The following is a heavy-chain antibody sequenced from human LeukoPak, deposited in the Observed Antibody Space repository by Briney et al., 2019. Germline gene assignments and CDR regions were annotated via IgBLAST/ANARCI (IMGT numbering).Heavy chain of an antibody. CDR2: IHYTGST. Sequence: SETLSLTCTVSGGSVSSANYYWSWIRQPPGKGLEWIGYIHYTGSTNYNPSLKSRLTISVDTSMNQFSLKLTSVTAADTAVYYCARDDTVTTGFDYWGQGTLVTVSS. CDR1: GGSVSSANYY. V-gene: IGHV4-61*01. CDR3: ARDDTVTTGFDY. D-gene: IGHD4-17*01. J-gene: IGHJ4*02.